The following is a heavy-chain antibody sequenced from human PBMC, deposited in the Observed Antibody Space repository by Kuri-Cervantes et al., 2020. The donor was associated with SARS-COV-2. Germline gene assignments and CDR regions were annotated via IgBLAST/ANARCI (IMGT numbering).Heavy chain of an antibody. D-gene: IGHD3-3*01. CDR3: ASGVTIFGEGV. Sequence: ESLKISCTVSGGSVSSGSYYWSRIRQPPGKGLEWIGYFYYSGSTNYNPSLKSRVTISVDTSKNQFSLKLSSVTAADTAVYYCASGVTIFGEGVWGQGTTVTVSS. CDR1: GGSVSSGSYY. CDR2: FYYSGST. V-gene: IGHV4-61*01. J-gene: IGHJ6*02.